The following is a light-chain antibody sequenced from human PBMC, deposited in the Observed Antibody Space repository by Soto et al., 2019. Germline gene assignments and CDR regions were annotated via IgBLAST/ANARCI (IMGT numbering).Light chain of an antibody. Sequence: QSVLTQPASVSGSPGQSITISCTGTSSDVGSYNLVSWYQQHPGKAPKVMIYEGSKRPSAISNRFSGSKSGNTASLTISGLQAEDEADYYCCSYAGSNTFVFGTGTKLTVL. CDR1: SSDVGSYNL. V-gene: IGLV2-23*01. J-gene: IGLJ1*01. CDR3: CSYAGSNTFV. CDR2: EGS.